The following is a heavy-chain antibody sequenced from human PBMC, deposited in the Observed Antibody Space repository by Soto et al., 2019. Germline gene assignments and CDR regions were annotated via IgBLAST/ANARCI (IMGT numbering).Heavy chain of an antibody. J-gene: IGHJ6*02. CDR1: GGTFSSYT. CDR3: AREVSVVPAATKLLGNGMDV. Sequence: QVQLVQSGAEVKKPGSSVKVSCKASGGTFSSYTISWVRQAPGQGLEWMGRIIPILGIANYAQKFQGRVTITADKSTSTAYMELSSLRSEDTAVYYCAREVSVVPAATKLLGNGMDVWGQGTTFTVSS. D-gene: IGHD2-2*01. V-gene: IGHV1-69*08. CDR2: IIPILGIA.